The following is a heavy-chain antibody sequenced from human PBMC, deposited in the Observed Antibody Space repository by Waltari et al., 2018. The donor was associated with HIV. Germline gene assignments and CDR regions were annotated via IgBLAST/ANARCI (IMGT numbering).Heavy chain of an antibody. CDR2: ISDSGSA. CDR3: ARGAYSGSYVPHFFDY. J-gene: IGHJ4*03. Sequence: DPRLVKHSETITHICSVSGVSITPHVHYWGWIRQPPGKGLSVIWSISDSGSAYYNPSLESRVIISLDASKNQFCLELDSMISADTAIYDCARGAYSGSYVPHFFDYWGHGTLVIVSS. CDR1: GVSITPHVHY. D-gene: IGHD1-26*01. V-gene: IGHV4-39*07.